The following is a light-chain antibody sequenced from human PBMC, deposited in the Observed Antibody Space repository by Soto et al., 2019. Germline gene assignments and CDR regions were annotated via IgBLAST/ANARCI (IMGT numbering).Light chain of an antibody. V-gene: IGKV3-15*01. CDR3: QPYNNWPWT. J-gene: IGKJ1*01. Sequence: EIVMTQSPATLSVSPGERATLSCRASQSVSSNLAWYQQKPGQAPRLLIYGASTRATGIPARFSGSGSGTEFTLAIRSLQSEDFAVYYCQPYNNWPWTFGQGTKGAIQ. CDR1: QSVSSN. CDR2: GAS.